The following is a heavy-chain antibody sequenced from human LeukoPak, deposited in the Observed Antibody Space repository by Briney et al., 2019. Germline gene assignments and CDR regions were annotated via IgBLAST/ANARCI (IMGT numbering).Heavy chain of an antibody. Sequence: GGSLRVSCAASGFTFSSYAMSGVRQAPGKGLEWVSAISGSGGSTYYADSVKGRFTISRDNSKNTLYLQMNSLRAEDTAVYYCAKDLWFGEPTDGMDVWGKGTTVTVSS. V-gene: IGHV3-23*01. CDR3: AKDLWFGEPTDGMDV. CDR2: ISGSGGST. J-gene: IGHJ6*04. CDR1: GFTFSSYA. D-gene: IGHD3-10*01.